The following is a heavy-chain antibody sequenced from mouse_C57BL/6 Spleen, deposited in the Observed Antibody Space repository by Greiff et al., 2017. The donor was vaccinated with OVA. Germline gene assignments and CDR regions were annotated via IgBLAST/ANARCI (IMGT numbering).Heavy chain of an antibody. CDR3: ARENYDYEGDYFDY. D-gene: IGHD2-4*01. Sequence: VQLKESGPGLVKPSQSLSLTCSVTGYSITSGYYWNWIRQFPGNKLEWMGYISYDGSNNYNPSLKNRISITRDTSKNQFFLKLNSVTTEDTATYYCARENYDYEGDYFDYWGQGTTLTVSS. V-gene: IGHV3-6*01. CDR1: GYSITSGYY. J-gene: IGHJ2*01. CDR2: ISYDGSN.